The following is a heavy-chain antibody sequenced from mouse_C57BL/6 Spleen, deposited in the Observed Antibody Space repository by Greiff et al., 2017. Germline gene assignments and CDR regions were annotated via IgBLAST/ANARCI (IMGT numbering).Heavy chain of an antibody. CDR1: GFTFSDYY. D-gene: IGHD2-4*01. Sequence: EVKVVESGGGLVQPGGSLKLSCAASGFTFSDYYMYWVRQTPEKRLEWVAYISNGGGSTYYPDTVKGRFTISRDNAKNTLYLQMSRLKSEDTAMYYCAKSDYDRGDWFAYWGQGTLVTVSA. CDR3: AKSDYDRGDWFAY. J-gene: IGHJ3*01. CDR2: ISNGGGST. V-gene: IGHV5-12*01.